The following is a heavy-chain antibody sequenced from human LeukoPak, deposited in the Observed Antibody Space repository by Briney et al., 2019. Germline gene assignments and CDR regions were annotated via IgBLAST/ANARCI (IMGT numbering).Heavy chain of an antibody. J-gene: IGHJ4*02. CDR3: AKGLKGCSGGSCYYFFDF. CDR1: GFAFSNYA. CDR2: ITGSGGGT. Sequence: GSLRLSCAASGFAFSNYAMSWVRQAPGKGLEWVSSITGSGGGTYYADSVKGRFTISRDNSKNTLDLQMNSLRAEDTAVYYCAKGLKGCSGGSCYYFFDFWGQGTLVTVSS. V-gene: IGHV3-23*01. D-gene: IGHD2-15*01.